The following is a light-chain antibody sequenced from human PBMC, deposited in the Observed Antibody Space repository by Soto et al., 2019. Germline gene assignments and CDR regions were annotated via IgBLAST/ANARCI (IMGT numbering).Light chain of an antibody. Sequence: IVITHSPATLSVSRVERADLSCRASQSVGTKLAWYQQTPGQAPRLLIYGASNRATGVPARISGSVSGTEFTLTISSLQSEDFGVYYCQQRSNWPFTFGQGTRLEIK. V-gene: IGKV3-15*01. CDR1: QSVGTK. CDR2: GAS. J-gene: IGKJ5*01. CDR3: QQRSNWPFT.